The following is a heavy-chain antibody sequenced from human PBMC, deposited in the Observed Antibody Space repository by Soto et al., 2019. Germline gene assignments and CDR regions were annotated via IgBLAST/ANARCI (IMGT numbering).Heavy chain of an antibody. Sequence: QMQLMQSGPEVKKPGTSVKVSCKASGFTLTSADVQWVRQTRGQRLEWIGWIVGGSGSTNYAQQFQGRLAITRDMSTSTVYMERSRLRSEYTAVYYCAADWSNRPFDFWGQGTLVTVSS. J-gene: IGHJ4*02. CDR2: IVGGSGST. V-gene: IGHV1-58*01. CDR1: GFTLTSAD. D-gene: IGHD3-3*01. CDR3: AADWSNRPFDF.